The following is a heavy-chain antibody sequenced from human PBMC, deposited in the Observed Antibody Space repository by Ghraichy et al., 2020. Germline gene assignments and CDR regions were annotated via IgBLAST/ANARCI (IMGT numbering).Heavy chain of an antibody. Sequence: GGSLRLSCAASGFTFSSYAMHWVRQAPGKGLEWVAVISYDGSNKYYADSVKGRFTISRDNSKNTLYLQMNSLRAEDTAVYYCAREGWSYGALPYYMDDWGKGTTVTVSS. CDR2: ISYDGSNK. V-gene: IGHV3-30*04. J-gene: IGHJ6*03. CDR1: GFTFSSYA. CDR3: AREGWSYGALPYYMDD. D-gene: IGHD4-17*01.